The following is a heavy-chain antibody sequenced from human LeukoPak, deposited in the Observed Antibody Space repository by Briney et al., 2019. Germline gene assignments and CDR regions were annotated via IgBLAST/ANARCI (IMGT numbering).Heavy chain of an antibody. J-gene: IGHJ4*02. D-gene: IGHD3-10*01. CDR1: GGSISSGGYS. V-gene: IGHV4-30-2*01. CDR2: IYHSGST. CDR3: ARFITMVRGVIGYFDY. Sequence: SQTLSLTCAVSGGSISSGGYSWSWIRQPPGKGLEWIGYIYHSGSTYYNPSLKSRVTISVDRSKNQFSLKLSSVTAADTAVYYCARFITMVRGVIGYFDYWGQGTLVTVSS.